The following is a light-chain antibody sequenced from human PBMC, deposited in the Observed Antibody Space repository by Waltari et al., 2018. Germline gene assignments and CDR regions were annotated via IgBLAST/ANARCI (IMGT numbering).Light chain of an antibody. V-gene: IGLV4-69*01. CDR3: QTWGTGIRV. CDR1: SGHSSYA. J-gene: IGLJ3*02. CDR2: LNSDGSH. Sequence: QLVLTQSPSASASLGASVTITCTLSSGHSSYAIAWPQQQPEKGPRYLMKLNSDGSHSKGDGIPDRFSGSSSGAERYLTISSLQSEDEADYYCQTWGTGIRVFGGGTKLTVL.